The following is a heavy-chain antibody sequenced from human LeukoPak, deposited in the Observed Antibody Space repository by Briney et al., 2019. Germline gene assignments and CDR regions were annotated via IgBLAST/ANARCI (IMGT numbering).Heavy chain of an antibody. CDR3: ARCDRGYYGSGSYQMFDY. J-gene: IGHJ4*02. CDR2: IYPGDSDT. D-gene: IGHD3-10*01. Sequence: GESLKISCKGSGCSFTSYWIGWVRQMPGKGLEWMGIIYPGDSDTRYSPSFQGQVTISADKSISTAYLQWSSLKASDTAMYYCARCDRGYYGSGSYQMFDYWGQGTLVTVSS. V-gene: IGHV5-51*01. CDR1: GCSFTSYW.